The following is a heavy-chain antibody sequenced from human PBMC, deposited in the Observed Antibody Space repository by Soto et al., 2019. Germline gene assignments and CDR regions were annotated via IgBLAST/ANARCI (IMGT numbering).Heavy chain of an antibody. CDR3: ARITTGTTKPDY. CDR2: INADNGNT. Sequence: ASVKVSCKASGYTFTTYAMHWVRQAPGQRLEWMGWINADNGNTNYSQKFQGRVTMTRNTSISTAYMELSSLRSEDTAVYYCARITTGTTKPDYWGQGTLVTVSS. J-gene: IGHJ4*02. D-gene: IGHD1-1*01. V-gene: IGHV1-3*01. CDR1: GYTFTTYA.